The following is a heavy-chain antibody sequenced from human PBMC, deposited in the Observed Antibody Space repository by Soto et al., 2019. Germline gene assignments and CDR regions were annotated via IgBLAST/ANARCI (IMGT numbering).Heavy chain of an antibody. CDR1: GFTFDDYA. CDR3: AKDITFGYYDSSGYTIDY. D-gene: IGHD3-22*01. V-gene: IGHV3-9*01. Sequence: GGSLSLSCAASGFTFDDYAMHWVRQAPGKGLEWVSGISWNSGSIGYADSVKGRFTISRDNAKNSLYLQMNSLRAEDTALYYCAKDITFGYYDSSGYTIDYWGQGTLVTVSS. CDR2: ISWNSGSI. J-gene: IGHJ4*02.